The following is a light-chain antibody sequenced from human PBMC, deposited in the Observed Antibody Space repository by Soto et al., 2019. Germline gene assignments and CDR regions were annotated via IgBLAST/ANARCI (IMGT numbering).Light chain of an antibody. V-gene: IGKV3-15*01. J-gene: IGKJ5*01. CDR1: QSVSSN. CDR2: GAS. CDR3: QQYNNWRRT. Sequence: IVMTQSPATLSVSPGERATLSCRASQSVSSNLAWYQQKPGQAPRLLIYGASTRATGIPARFSGSGSGTEFTLTISSLQSEDFAVYYCQQYNNWRRTFGQGTRLEIK.